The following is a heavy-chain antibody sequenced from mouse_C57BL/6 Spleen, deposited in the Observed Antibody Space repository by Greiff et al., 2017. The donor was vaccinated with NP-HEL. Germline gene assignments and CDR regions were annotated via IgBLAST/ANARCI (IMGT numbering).Heavy chain of an antibody. CDR3: ARCLLPRHYYAMDY. J-gene: IGHJ4*01. V-gene: IGHV1-55*01. CDR2: IYPGSGST. CDR1: GYTFTSYW. Sequence: QVQLQQPGAELVKPGASVKMSCKASGYTFTSYWITWVKQRPGQGLEWIGDIYPGSGSTNYNEKFKSKATLTVDTSSSTAYMQLSSLTSEDSAVYYCARCLLPRHYYAMDYWGQGTSVTVSS. D-gene: IGHD1-1*01.